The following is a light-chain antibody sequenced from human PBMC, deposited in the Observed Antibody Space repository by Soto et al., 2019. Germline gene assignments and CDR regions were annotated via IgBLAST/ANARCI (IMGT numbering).Light chain of an antibody. CDR2: GAS. J-gene: IGKJ2*01. V-gene: IGKV3-15*01. CDR1: QSVSTN. CDR3: QQYNNWPYT. Sequence: EIVMTQSPDTLSVSPGERATLSCRASQSVSTNLAWYQQKPGQAPRLLIYGASTRATGIHARVSGSGSGTDFTLTISGLLFEDFAVYHCQQYNNWPYTFGQGTKLEIK.